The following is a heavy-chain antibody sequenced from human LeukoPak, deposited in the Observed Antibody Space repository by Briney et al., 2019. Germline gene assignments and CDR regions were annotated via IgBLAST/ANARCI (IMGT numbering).Heavy chain of an antibody. CDR1: GFTFSDYS. V-gene: IGHV3-21*06. D-gene: IGHD6-13*01. J-gene: IGHJ4*02. Sequence: NPGGSLRLSCAASGFTFSDYSLNWVRQAPGKGLEWVSCISGDSRYIYYADSVKGRSTISRDNAQNSLYLLMNSLRAEDTAVYYCARGPFSSSWSDFDYWGQGTLVTVSS. CDR3: ARGPFSSSWSDFDY. CDR2: ISGDSRYI.